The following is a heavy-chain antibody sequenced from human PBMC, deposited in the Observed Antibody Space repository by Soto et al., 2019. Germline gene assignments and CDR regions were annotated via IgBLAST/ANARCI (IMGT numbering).Heavy chain of an antibody. CDR1: GYTFTSYG. D-gene: IGHD1-26*01. J-gene: IGHJ3*02. CDR3: ARAFSGTALFIDAFDI. CDR2: ISAYNGNT. Sequence: ASVKVSCKASGYTFTSYGISWVRQAPGQGLEWMGWISAYNGNTNYAQKLQGRVTMTTDTSTSTAYMELRSLRSDDTAVYYCARAFSGTALFIDAFDIWGQGTMVTVSS. V-gene: IGHV1-18*01.